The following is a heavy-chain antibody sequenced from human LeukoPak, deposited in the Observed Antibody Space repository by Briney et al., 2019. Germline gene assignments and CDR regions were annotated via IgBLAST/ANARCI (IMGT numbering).Heavy chain of an antibody. D-gene: IGHD5/OR15-5a*01. V-gene: IGHV3-43*02. CDR1: GFTFHNYA. Sequence: QPGGSLRLSCAASGFTFHNYAIHWVRQAPGKGLEWVSLTSGDGITTYFADSVKGRFTISRDNSKSSLFLQMNSLRTEDTALYYCARDHVYGGADYWGQGTLVTVPS. J-gene: IGHJ4*02. CDR3: ARDHVYGGADY. CDR2: TSGDGITT.